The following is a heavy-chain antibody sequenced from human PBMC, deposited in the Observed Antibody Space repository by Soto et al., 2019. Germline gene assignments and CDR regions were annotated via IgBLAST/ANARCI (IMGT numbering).Heavy chain of an antibody. J-gene: IGHJ4*02. V-gene: IGHV1-69*12. D-gene: IGHD5-18*01. Sequence: QVQLVQSGAEVKKPGSSVKVSCKASGGTFSSYAISWVRQAPGQGLEWMGGIIPIFGTANYAQKFQGRVTITADDSTSTAYMELSSMRSEDTAVYYCARVGRGTAMRVGFDYWGQGTLVTVSS. CDR2: IIPIFGTA. CDR1: GGTFSSYA. CDR3: ARVGRGTAMRVGFDY.